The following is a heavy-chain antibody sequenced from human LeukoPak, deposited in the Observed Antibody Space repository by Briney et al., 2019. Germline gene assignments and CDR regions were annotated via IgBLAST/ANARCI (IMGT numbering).Heavy chain of an antibody. Sequence: GGSLRLSCAASGFTFSSYSMNWVRQAPGKGLEWVSYISISSSTIYYADSVKGRFTISRDNAKNSLYLQMNSLRDEDTAVYYCCYSGSYKGYWYFDLWGRGTLVTVPS. CDR3: CYSGSYKGYWYFDL. V-gene: IGHV3-48*02. D-gene: IGHD1-26*01. CDR2: ISISSSTI. CDR1: GFTFSSYS. J-gene: IGHJ2*01.